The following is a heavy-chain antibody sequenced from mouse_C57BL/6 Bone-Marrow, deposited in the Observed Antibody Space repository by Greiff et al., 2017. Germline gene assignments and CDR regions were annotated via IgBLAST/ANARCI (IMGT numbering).Heavy chain of an antibody. D-gene: IGHD1-1*01. J-gene: IGHJ3*01. CDR3: ASLYYCGSFAY. CDR2: IYPGDGDT. V-gene: IGHV1-82*01. Sequence: QVQLQQSGPELVKPGASVKISCKASGYAFSSSWMNWVKQRPGKGLEWIGRIYPGDGDTNYNGKFKGKATLTADKSSSTAYMQLSSLTSEDSAVYFCASLYYCGSFAYWGQGTLVTVSA. CDR1: GYAFSSSW.